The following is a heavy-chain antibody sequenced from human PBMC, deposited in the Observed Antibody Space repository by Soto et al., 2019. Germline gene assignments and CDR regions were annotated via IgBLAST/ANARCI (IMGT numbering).Heavy chain of an antibody. CDR2: ISGSGGST. CDR3: AKRPLKFEGSYFDY. J-gene: IGHJ4*02. CDR1: GFTFTNYP. V-gene: IGHV3-23*01. D-gene: IGHD3-10*01. Sequence: EVQVLDSGGGLVQPGGSLRLSCAASGFTFTNYPMAWVRQAPAKGLELVATISGSGGSTFYADSVKGRFTISRDNSKNTVYLQMNSLRVEDTAVYYCAKRPLKFEGSYFDYWGQGTLVTVSS.